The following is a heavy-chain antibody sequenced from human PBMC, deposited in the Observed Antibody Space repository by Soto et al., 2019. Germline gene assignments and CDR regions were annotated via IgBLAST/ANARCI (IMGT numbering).Heavy chain of an antibody. CDR3: ARYYGSGSYLLYYYGMDV. CDR2: IIPIFGTA. Sequence: SVKVSCKASGGTFSSYAISWVRQAPGQGLEWMGGIIPIFGTANYAQKFQGRVTITADESTSTAYMELSSLRSEDTAVYYCARYYGSGSYLLYYYGMDVWGQGTTVTVS. V-gene: IGHV1-69*13. CDR1: GGTFSSYA. D-gene: IGHD3-10*01. J-gene: IGHJ6*02.